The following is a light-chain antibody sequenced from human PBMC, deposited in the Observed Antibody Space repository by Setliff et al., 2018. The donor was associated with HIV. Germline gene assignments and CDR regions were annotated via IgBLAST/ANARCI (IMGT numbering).Light chain of an antibody. V-gene: IGLV2-14*01. CDR1: SSDVGAYDY. J-gene: IGLJ2*01. CDR3: CSYAGSSTAVV. Sequence: QSVLTQPASVSGSPGQSITISCTGTSSDVGAYDYVSWYQKHPGKAPKLIIYEVSNRPSGVSSRFSGSKSGDTASLTISGLQAEDEAHYYCCSYAGSSTAVVFGGGTKGTVL. CDR2: EVS.